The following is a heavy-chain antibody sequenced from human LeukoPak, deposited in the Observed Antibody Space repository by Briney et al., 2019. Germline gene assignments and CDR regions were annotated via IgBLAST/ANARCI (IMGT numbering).Heavy chain of an antibody. D-gene: IGHD2-21*02. CDR1: GFTFSSYA. CDR3: AKDRLAYLGGDGYPDC. Sequence: GGSLRLSCAASGFTFSSYAMSRVRQPPGKGLDWVSAISGSGGSTYYADSVKGRFTISRDNSKNTLYLQMNSLRAEDTAVFYVAKDRLAYLGGDGYPDCWGQGTLVTVSS. CDR2: ISGSGGST. V-gene: IGHV3-23*01. J-gene: IGHJ4*02.